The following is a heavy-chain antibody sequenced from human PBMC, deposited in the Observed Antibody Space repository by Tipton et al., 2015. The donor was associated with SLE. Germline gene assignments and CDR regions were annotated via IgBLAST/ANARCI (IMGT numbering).Heavy chain of an antibody. CDR1: VYSISSSHW. D-gene: IGHD3-3*01. CDR2: IYYGGTI. J-gene: IGHJ4*02. V-gene: IGHV4-28*02. CDR3: ARGFFHDYWSAEQGRKSFYFDN. Sequence: TLSLTCNVSVYSISSSHWWGWIRQPPGKGLEWIGHIYYGGTIYYNPSLKSRVTMSIDTSKSQFSLKLSSVTDVDTAVYFCARGFFHDYWSAEQGRKSFYFDNWGQGALVTVSS.